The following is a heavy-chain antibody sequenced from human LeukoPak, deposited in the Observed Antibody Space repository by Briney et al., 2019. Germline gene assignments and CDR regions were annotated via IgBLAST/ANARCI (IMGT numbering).Heavy chain of an antibody. V-gene: IGHV3-49*04. J-gene: IGHJ4*02. Sequence: GGSLRLSCTTSGFAFDDFAMSWVRQPAGKGLEWVGFIRRRAYGGAAEYAASVKGRFIISRDDSKGIAYLRMNSLKTEDTAVYYCSRNGLVDFDYWGQGSRVLVSP. CDR2: IRRRAYGGAA. CDR3: SRNGLVDFDY. CDR1: GFAFDDFA.